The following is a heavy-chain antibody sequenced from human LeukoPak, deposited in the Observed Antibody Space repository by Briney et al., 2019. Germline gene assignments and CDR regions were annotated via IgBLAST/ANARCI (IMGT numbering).Heavy chain of an antibody. J-gene: IGHJ4*02. CDR3: ARDTINQWH. CDR2: ISSSGASK. V-gene: IGHV3-23*01. CDR1: GFTFGSYA. Sequence: GGSLRLSCAASGFTFGSYAMGWVRRAPEKGLEWVSAISSSGASKYYADSVKGRFTISRDNSKNTLYLQMNSLRAEDTAVYYCARDTINQWHWGQGTLVTVSS. D-gene: IGHD5-24*01.